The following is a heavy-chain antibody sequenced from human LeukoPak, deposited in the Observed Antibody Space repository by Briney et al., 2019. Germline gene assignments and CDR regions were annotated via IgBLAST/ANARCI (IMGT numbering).Heavy chain of an antibody. CDR1: GYTFTGYY. D-gene: IGHD2-2*01. J-gene: IGHJ4*02. V-gene: IGHV1-2*02. CDR2: INPNSGGT. Sequence: GASVKVSCKASGYTFTGYYMHWVRQAPGQGLEWMGWINPNSGGTNYAQKFQGRVTMTRDTSISTAYMELSRLRSDDTAVYYCARGYCSSTSCYPDYWGQGTLVTVSS. CDR3: ARGYCSSTSCYPDY.